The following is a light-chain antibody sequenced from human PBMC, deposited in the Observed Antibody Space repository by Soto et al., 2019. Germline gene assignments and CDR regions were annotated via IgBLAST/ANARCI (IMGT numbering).Light chain of an antibody. CDR2: GAS. J-gene: IGKJ4*01. Sequence: IVMTQSPATLSVSTGERATLSCRASQSVNRNLAWYQQTCGQAPRLLIYGASNRASGIPDRFSGSASGADFTLRIDRLEPEDFAMYYCQQYGSTPLTFGGGTKVDI. CDR3: QQYGSTPLT. V-gene: IGKV3-20*01. CDR1: QSVNRN.